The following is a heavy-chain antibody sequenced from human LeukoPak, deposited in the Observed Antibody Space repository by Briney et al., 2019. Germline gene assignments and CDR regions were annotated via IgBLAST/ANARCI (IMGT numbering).Heavy chain of an antibody. Sequence: ASVKVSCKASGYTFTGYYMHWERQAPGQGLEWMGWINPNSGGTNYAQKFQGWVTMTRDTSISTAYMELSRLRSDDTAVYYCAREGVRGVNYGMDVWGQGTTVTVSS. D-gene: IGHD3-10*01. CDR3: AREGVRGVNYGMDV. CDR2: INPNSGGT. CDR1: GYTFTGYY. V-gene: IGHV1-2*04. J-gene: IGHJ6*02.